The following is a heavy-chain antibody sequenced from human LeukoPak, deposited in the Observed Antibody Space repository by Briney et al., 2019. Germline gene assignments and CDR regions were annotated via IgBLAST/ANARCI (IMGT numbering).Heavy chain of an antibody. CDR3: ARERGAYDSSGYYQEDFQH. Sequence: ASVKVSCKASGYTFTGYYMHWVRQAPGQGLEWMGGFNPNSGGTNYAQKFQGRVTMTRDTSISTAYMELSRLRSDDTAVYYCARERGAYDSSGYYQEDFQHWGQGTLVTVSS. CDR1: GYTFTGYY. V-gene: IGHV1-2*02. CDR2: FNPNSGGT. J-gene: IGHJ1*01. D-gene: IGHD3-22*01.